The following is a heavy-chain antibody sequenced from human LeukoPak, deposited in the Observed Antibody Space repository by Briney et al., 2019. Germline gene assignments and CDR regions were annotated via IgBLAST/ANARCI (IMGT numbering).Heavy chain of an antibody. Sequence: PGGSLRLSCAASGFTFSSYWMTWVRQAPGKGLEWVANIKPDGSEKSYVDSVRGRFTISRDNAKNSLYLQMNSLRAEDTAVYYCARWYGGSGSWVMDVWGQGTTVTVAS. CDR1: GFTFSSYW. CDR2: IKPDGSEK. D-gene: IGHD3-10*01. V-gene: IGHV3-7*04. J-gene: IGHJ6*02. CDR3: ARWYGGSGSWVMDV.